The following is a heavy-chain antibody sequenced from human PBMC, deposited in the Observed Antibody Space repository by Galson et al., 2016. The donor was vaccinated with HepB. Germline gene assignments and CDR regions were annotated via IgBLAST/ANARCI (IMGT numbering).Heavy chain of an antibody. D-gene: IGHD2-15*01. Sequence: SVKVSCKVSGYTLSELSMHWVRQAPGKGLEWMGGFDPEDGRRIYAQKFQGRVTMTEDTSTDTAYMELSSLRSEDTALYYCATMALLDDIVVVATATPYFHYWGQGSLVTVSS. V-gene: IGHV1-24*01. CDR1: GYTLSELS. J-gene: IGHJ4*02. CDR2: FDPEDGRR. CDR3: ATMALLDDIVVVATATPYFHY.